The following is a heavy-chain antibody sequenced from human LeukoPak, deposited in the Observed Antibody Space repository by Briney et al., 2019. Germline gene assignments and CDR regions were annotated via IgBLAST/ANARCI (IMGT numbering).Heavy chain of an antibody. CDR2: INQDGSET. Sequence: GGSLRLSCAGSGFTLSSHWMNWVRQAPGKGLEWVAHINQDGSETYYVDSVKGRFTISRDNAKNSLYLQMHSLRAEDTAVYYCARDSYRALEYWGQGTLVTVSS. V-gene: IGHV3-7*01. J-gene: IGHJ4*02. CDR3: ARDSYRALEY. CDR1: GFTLSSHW. D-gene: IGHD1-14*01.